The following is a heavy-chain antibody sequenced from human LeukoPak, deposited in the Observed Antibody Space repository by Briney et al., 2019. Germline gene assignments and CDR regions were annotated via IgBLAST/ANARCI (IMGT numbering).Heavy chain of an antibody. CDR3: TKSVFSGSGWYDY. J-gene: IGHJ4*02. V-gene: IGHV3-23*01. Sequence: GGSLRLSCAASGFSFSSYAMTWVRQARGKGLEWVSVISGSGDSTYYADSVKGRFTISRDNSKDTLYLQMNSLRAEDTAVYYCTKSVFSGSGWYDYWGQGTLVTGSS. CDR1: GFSFSSYA. D-gene: IGHD6-19*01. CDR2: ISGSGDST.